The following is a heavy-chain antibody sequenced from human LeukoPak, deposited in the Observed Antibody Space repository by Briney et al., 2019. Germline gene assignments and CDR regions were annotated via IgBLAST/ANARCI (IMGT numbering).Heavy chain of an antibody. CDR3: ARDSDYYDSSGLDY. Sequence: SETLSLTCTVSGGSISSYYWSWIRQPPGKGLEWIGYIYYSGSTNYNPSLKSRVTISVDTSKNQFSLKLSSVTAADTAVYYCARDSDYYDSSGLDYWGQGTLVTVSP. CDR1: GGSISSYY. CDR2: IYYSGST. V-gene: IGHV4-59*01. D-gene: IGHD3-22*01. J-gene: IGHJ4*02.